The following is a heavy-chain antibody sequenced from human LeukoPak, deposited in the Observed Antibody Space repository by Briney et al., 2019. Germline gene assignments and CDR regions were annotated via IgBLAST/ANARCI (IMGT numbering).Heavy chain of an antibody. CDR2: INHNGNVN. CDR3: ARGRYSGTTYYFDY. D-gene: IGHD5-12*01. V-gene: IGHV3-7*03. CDR1: GFTFSSYW. Sequence: GGSLRLSCAASGFTFSSYWMNWARQAPGKGLEWVASINHNGNVNYYVDSVKGRFTISRDNAKNSLYLQMNSLRAEDTAMYYCARGRYSGTTYYFDYWGQGTLVTVSS. J-gene: IGHJ4*02.